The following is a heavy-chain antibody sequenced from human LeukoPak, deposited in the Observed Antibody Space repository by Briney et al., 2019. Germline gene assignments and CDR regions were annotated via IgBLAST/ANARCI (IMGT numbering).Heavy chain of an antibody. Sequence: PGGSLRLSCAASGFTFSSYAMNWVRQAPGKGLKWVSGFRGSGAATFYADSVKGRFTISRDNAKNTLYLQMNSLKNEDTAVYYCVTEVSGSFPTWGQGTLVTVSS. J-gene: IGHJ4*02. D-gene: IGHD1-26*01. V-gene: IGHV3-23*01. CDR3: VTEVSGSFPT. CDR1: GFTFSSYA. CDR2: FRGSGAAT.